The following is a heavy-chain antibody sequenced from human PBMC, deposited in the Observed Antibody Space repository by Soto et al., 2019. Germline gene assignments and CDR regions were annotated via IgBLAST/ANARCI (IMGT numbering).Heavy chain of an antibody. V-gene: IGHV3-23*01. D-gene: IGHD6-6*01. CDR1: GFTFSSYA. J-gene: IGHJ4*02. CDR3: ANVEGAARPGDNY. Sequence: EVQLLESGGGLVQPGGSLRLSCAASGFTFSSYAMSWVRQAPGKGLEWVSAISGSGGSTYYADSVKGRFTISRDNSKNPLYLQMNSLRAEDTAVYYCANVEGAARPGDNYWGQGTLVTVSS. CDR2: ISGSGGST.